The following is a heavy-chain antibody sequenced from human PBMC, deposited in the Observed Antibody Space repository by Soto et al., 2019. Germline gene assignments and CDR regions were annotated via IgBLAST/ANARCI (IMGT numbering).Heavy chain of an antibody. CDR3: AREGAYSAYNFAHGIQLWSFDF. CDR1: GGSINTFY. CDR2: IFSSGST. Sequence: QVRLQESGPGLLKPSETLSLTCTVSGGSINTFYWSWVRQPAGKGLEWIGRIFSSGSTSFNPSLASRGAMSVDTSKNHFSLNLGSVTAADMAGYYCAREGAYSAYNFAHGIQLWSFDFWGQGALVTVSS. J-gene: IGHJ4*02. D-gene: IGHD5-12*01. V-gene: IGHV4-4*07.